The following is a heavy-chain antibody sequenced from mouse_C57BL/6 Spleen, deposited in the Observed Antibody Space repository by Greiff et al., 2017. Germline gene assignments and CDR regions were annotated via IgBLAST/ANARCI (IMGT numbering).Heavy chain of an antibody. CDR1: GYAFSSYW. V-gene: IGHV1-80*01. Sequence: VQLQQSGAELVKPGASVKISCKASGYAFSSYWMNWVKQRPGKGLEGIGQIYPGDGDTNYNGKFKGKATLTADKSSSTAYMQLSSLTSEDSAVYFCAREDYYGYYFDYWGQGTTLTVSS. J-gene: IGHJ2*01. CDR3: AREDYYGYYFDY. D-gene: IGHD1-1*01. CDR2: IYPGDGDT.